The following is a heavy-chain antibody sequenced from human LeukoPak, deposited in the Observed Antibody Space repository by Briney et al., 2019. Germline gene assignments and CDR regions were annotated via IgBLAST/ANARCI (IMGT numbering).Heavy chain of an antibody. V-gene: IGHV3-33*08. CDR2: IWYDGSNK. Sequence: PGGSLRLSCAASGFTFSSYGMHWVRQAPGKGLEWVAVIWYDGSNKYYADSVKGRFTISRDNSKNTLYLQMNSLRAEDTAVYYCARDNGQKWFGELSDSYYFDYWGQGTLVTVSS. J-gene: IGHJ4*02. CDR3: ARDNGQKWFGELSDSYYFDY. D-gene: IGHD3-10*01. CDR1: GFTFSSYG.